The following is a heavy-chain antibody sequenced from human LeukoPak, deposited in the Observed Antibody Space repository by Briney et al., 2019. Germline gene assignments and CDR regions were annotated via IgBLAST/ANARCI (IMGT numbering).Heavy chain of an antibody. J-gene: IGHJ4*02. CDR3: AKEEEFDY. V-gene: IGHV3-30*04. CDR2: ISYDGSNK. CDR1: GFTFSSYA. Sequence: GGSLRLSCAASGFTFSSYAMHWVRQAPGKGLEWVAVISYDGSNKYYADSVKGRFTISRDNSKNTLYLQMNSLRAEDTAVYYCAKEEEFDYWGQGALVTVSS.